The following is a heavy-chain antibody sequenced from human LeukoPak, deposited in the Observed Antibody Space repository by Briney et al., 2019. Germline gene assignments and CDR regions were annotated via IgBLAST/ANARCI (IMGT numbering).Heavy chain of an antibody. V-gene: IGHV1-69*06. D-gene: IGHD4-23*01. CDR3: ARLPGGVVTTQTPDY. J-gene: IGHJ4*02. Sequence: GASVKVSCKASGYTFTGYYMHWVRQAPGQGLEWMGKIIPIFGTANYAQKFQGRVTITADKSTSTAYMELSSLRSEDTAVYYCARLPGGVVTTQTPDYWGQGTLVTVSS. CDR2: IIPIFGTA. CDR1: GYTFTGYY.